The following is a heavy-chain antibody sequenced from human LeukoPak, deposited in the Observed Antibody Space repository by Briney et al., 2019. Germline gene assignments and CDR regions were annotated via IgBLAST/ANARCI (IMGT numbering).Heavy chain of an antibody. J-gene: IGHJ4*02. CDR2: MSYDGSNK. CDR3: AREGGVKYYYDSSGYYYPFFDY. V-gene: IGHV3-30*04. D-gene: IGHD3-22*01. Sequence: GRSLRLSCAASGFTFSSYAMHWVRQAPGKGLEWVAVMSYDGSNKYYADSVKGRFTISRDNSKNTLYLQMNSLRAEDTAVYYCAREGGVKYYYDSSGYYYPFFDYWGQGTLVTVSS. CDR1: GFTFSSYA.